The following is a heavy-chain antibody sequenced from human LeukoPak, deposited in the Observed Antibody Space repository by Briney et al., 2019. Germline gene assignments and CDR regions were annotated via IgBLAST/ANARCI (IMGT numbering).Heavy chain of an antibody. J-gene: IGHJ4*02. CDR2: INPNSGGT. Sequence: ASVKVSCKASGYTFTGYYMHWVRQAPGQGLEWMGRINPNSGGTNYAQKFQGRVTMTRDTSTSTAYMELRSLRSDDTAVYYCARDPEYGDYDYWGQGTLVTVSS. V-gene: IGHV1-2*06. D-gene: IGHD4-17*01. CDR1: GYTFTGYY. CDR3: ARDPEYGDYDY.